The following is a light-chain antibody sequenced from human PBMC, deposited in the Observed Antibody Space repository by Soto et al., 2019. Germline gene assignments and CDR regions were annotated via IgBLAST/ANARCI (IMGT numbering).Light chain of an antibody. CDR2: GAS. CDR1: QTVDTNY. J-gene: IGKJ1*01. CDR3: QQRSNWRT. Sequence: PGERATLSCRASQTVDTNYLAWYQQIPGQAPRLLIYGASTRATGIPARFSGSGSGTDFTLTISSLEPEDFAVYYCQQRSNWRTFGQGTKVDIK. V-gene: IGKV3D-20*02.